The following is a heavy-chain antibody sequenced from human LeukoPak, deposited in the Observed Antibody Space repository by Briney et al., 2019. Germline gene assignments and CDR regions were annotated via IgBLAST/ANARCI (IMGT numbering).Heavy chain of an antibody. D-gene: IGHD1-7*01. CDR2: VGGGNVI. J-gene: IGHJ4*02. V-gene: IGHV3-23*01. Sequence: GGSLRLSCAASGFPFNIYGMSWVRQAPGKGLEWVSSVGGGNVIHYAGSVKGRFTGSRDDAKSTVYLQMNSLRVEDTAIYFCAKDATPGNSIWDHFDSWGQGTLVTVSS. CDR1: GFPFNIYG. CDR3: AKDATPGNSIWDHFDS.